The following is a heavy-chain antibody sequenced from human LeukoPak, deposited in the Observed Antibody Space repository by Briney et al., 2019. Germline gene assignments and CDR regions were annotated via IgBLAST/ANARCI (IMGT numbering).Heavy chain of an antibody. CDR1: GGSINSYY. V-gene: IGHV4-59*01. Sequence: SETLSLTCTVSGGSINSYYWSWIRQPPGKGLEWVGYIYYSGSTNYKPSLKRRVTISVDTSKNQFSLKVSSVTAADTAVYYCASSRSSGGWSLIDYWGQGALVTVSS. CDR3: ASSRSSGGWSLIDY. D-gene: IGHD6-19*01. J-gene: IGHJ4*02. CDR2: IYYSGST.